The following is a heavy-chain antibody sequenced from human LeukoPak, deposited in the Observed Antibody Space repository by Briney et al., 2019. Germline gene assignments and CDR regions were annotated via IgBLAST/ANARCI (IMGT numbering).Heavy chain of an antibody. CDR3: ARSVAVPAAIGDFDY. D-gene: IGHD2-2*01. J-gene: IGHJ4*02. Sequence: SVTVSCKASGGTFSSYAISWVRQAPGQGLEWMGGIIPIFGTANYAQKFQGRVTITADESTSTAYMELSSLRSEDTAVYYCARSVAVPAAIGDFDYWGQGTLVTVSS. CDR1: GGTFSSYA. CDR2: IIPIFGTA. V-gene: IGHV1-69*13.